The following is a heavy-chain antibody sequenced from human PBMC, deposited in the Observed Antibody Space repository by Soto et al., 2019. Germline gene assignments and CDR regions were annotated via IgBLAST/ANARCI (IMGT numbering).Heavy chain of an antibody. J-gene: IGHJ4*02. CDR2: VYYTGST. Sequence: SETLSLTCTVSGDSINNYYWSWIRQPPGKRLEWIGYVYYTGSTTYNPSLESRVTMSVDTSKNQFSLELNSVNAADTAVYYCAKYRRTAAEGYTLDYWGRGTLVTVSS. D-gene: IGHD6-13*01. V-gene: IGHV4-59*01. CDR1: GDSINNYY. CDR3: AKYRRTAAEGYTLDY.